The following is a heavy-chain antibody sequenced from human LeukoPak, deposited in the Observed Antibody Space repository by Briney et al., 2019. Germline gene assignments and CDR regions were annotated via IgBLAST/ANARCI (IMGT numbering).Heavy chain of an antibody. CDR3: ARVSRRGVPQDWFDP. Sequence: ASVKVPCKASGYTFTSYYMHWVRQAPGQGLEWMGIINPSGGSTRYAQKFQGRVTMTRDTSTSTVYMELSSLRSEDTAVYYCARVSRRGVPQDWFDPWGQGTLVTVSS. J-gene: IGHJ5*02. CDR2: INPSGGST. CDR1: GYTFTSYY. D-gene: IGHD3-10*01. V-gene: IGHV1-46*01.